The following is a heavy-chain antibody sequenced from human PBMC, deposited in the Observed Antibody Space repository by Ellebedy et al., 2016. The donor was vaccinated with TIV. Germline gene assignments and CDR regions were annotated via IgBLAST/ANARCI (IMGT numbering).Heavy chain of an antibody. CDR1: GFTVSSNY. CDR2: IYSGGST. CDR3: ARDRRYYDSSGSFDY. Sequence: GESLKISCAASGFTVSSNYMSWVRQAPGKGLEWVSVIYSGGSTYYADSVKGRFTISRDNSKNTLYLQMNSLRAEDTAVYYCARDRRYYDSSGSFDYWGQGTLVTVSS. D-gene: IGHD3-22*01. V-gene: IGHV3-53*01. J-gene: IGHJ4*02.